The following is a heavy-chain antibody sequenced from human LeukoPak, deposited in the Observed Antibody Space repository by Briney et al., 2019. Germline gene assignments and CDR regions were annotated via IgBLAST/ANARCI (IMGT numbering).Heavy chain of an antibody. CDR2: ISSSSSYI. V-gene: IGHV3-21*01. D-gene: IGHD4-23*01. CDR3: ARDRLVVTYDY. J-gene: IGHJ4*02. CDR1: GFTFSSYS. Sequence: GGCLRLSCAASGFTFSSYSMNWVRQAPGKGLEWVSSISSSSSYIYYADSVKCRFTISRDNAKNSLYLQMNSLRAEDTAVYYCARDRLVVTYDYWGQGTLVTVSS.